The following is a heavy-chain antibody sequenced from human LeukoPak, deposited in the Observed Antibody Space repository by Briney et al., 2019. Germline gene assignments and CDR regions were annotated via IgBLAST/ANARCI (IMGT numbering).Heavy chain of an antibody. D-gene: IGHD5-18*01. Sequence: GGSLRLSCAASGFTFSSYRMSWVRQAPGKGLEWVANIKQDVGVKYYVDTVKGRFTISRDNAKNSLYLQMNRLRAEDTAVYYCARYSYGYFDYWGQGTLVTVSS. CDR3: ARYSYGYFDY. V-gene: IGHV3-7*01. CDR1: GFTFSSYR. CDR2: IKQDVGVK. J-gene: IGHJ4*02.